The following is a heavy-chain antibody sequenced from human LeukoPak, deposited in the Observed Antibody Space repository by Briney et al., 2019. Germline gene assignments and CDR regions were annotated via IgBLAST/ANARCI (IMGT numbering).Heavy chain of an antibody. V-gene: IGHV3-23*01. J-gene: IGHJ4*02. D-gene: IGHD4-17*01. Sequence: GGSLRLSCAASGFTFSKYAMNWVRQAPGKGLEWVSIITGSGTGTYFAGSVKGRFTISGDNSKDMMYLQMNYLRAEDTAVYYCARARSAGLRLYYFNSWGQGTLVTVSS. CDR3: ARARSAGLRLYYFNS. CDR1: GFTFSKYA. CDR2: ITGSGTGT.